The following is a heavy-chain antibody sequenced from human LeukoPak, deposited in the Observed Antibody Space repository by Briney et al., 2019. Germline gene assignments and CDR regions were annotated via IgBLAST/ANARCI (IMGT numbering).Heavy chain of an antibody. CDR2: ISTSGST. Sequence: SETLSLTCTVSGDSISSGRYYWTWVRQPAGKGLEWIGRISTSGSTNYNPSLKSRVTISLDTSKNQFSLKLSSVTAADTAVFYCARFTGYCSGTSCYPNAFDIWGQGTMVTVSS. V-gene: IGHV4-61*02. CDR3: ARFTGYCSGTSCYPNAFDI. CDR1: GDSISSGRYY. J-gene: IGHJ3*02. D-gene: IGHD2-2*01.